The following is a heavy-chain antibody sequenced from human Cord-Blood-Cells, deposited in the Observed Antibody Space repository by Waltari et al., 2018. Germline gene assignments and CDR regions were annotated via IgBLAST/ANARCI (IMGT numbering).Heavy chain of an antibody. CDR3: ARSYDSSGYYIDY. CDR2: IYSGGST. Sequence: EVQLVETGGGLIQPGGSLRLSCAASGFTVSSTYMSWVRQAPGKGLEWVSVIYSGGSTYYADSVKGRFTISRDNSKNTLYLQMNSLRAEDTAVYYCARSYDSSGYYIDYWGQGTLVTVSS. J-gene: IGHJ4*02. V-gene: IGHV3-53*02. CDR1: GFTVSSTY. D-gene: IGHD3-22*01.